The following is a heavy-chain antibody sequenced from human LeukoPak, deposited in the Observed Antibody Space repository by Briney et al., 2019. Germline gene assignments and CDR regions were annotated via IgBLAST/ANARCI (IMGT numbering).Heavy chain of an antibody. Sequence: GGSLRLSCAASGFISSSYAMNWVRQAPGKGLEWVSAISGSGGSTYYADSVKGRFTISRDNSKNTLYVQMNSLRAEDTAVYYCAKAAYGDYGFDYWDQGTLVTVSS. J-gene: IGHJ4*02. V-gene: IGHV3-23*01. CDR3: AKAAYGDYGFDY. CDR1: GFISSSYA. D-gene: IGHD4-17*01. CDR2: ISGSGGST.